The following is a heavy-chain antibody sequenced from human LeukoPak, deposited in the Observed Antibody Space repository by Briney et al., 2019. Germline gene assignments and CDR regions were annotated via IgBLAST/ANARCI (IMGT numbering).Heavy chain of an antibody. V-gene: IGHV3-11*01. CDR1: GFTLSDYY. D-gene: IGHD3/OR15-3a*01. J-gene: IGHJ4*02. Sequence: PGGSLRLSCAASGFTLSDYYMSWFRLAPGEGLEWVSYSSSSGSTIYYADSVKGRFAISRDNAKNSLYLQMNSLRAEDTAVYYCARRRDFIDYWGQGTLVTVSS. CDR3: ARRRDFIDY. CDR2: SSSSGSTI.